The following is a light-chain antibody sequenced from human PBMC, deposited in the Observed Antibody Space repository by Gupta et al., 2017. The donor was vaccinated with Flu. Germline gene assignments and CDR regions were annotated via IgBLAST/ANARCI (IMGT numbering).Light chain of an antibody. CDR2: KDS. V-gene: IGLV3-25*03. CDR1: ALPNQY. J-gene: IGLJ3*02. Sequence: GQTARITCSVDALPNQYAYWYQQKPGQAPVLVIYKDSERPSGIPERFSGSSSGTTLTLTISGVQAEDEADYYCQSADSSGTSRVFGGGTKLTVL. CDR3: QSADSSGTSRV.